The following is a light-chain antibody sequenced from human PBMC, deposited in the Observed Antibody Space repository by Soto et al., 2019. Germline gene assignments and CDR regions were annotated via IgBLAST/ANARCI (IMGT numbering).Light chain of an antibody. CDR3: QHYSSHST. V-gene: IGKV1-5*03. CDR1: QSTSSY. Sequence: DIQMTHSPATLSASVGDRVTITCRASQSTSSYLAWYQHKPGKAPKLLIYQASSLENGVPSRFSGSGSGTEFSLTISSLKPDEFATDDCQHYSSHSTFGQGTKVDIK. J-gene: IGKJ1*01. CDR2: QAS.